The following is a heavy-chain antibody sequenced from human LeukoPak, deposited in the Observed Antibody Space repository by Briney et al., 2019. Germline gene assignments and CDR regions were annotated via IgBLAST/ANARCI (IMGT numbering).Heavy chain of an antibody. V-gene: IGHV1-2*02. D-gene: IGHD6-6*01. Sequence: GASVNLSYKPSRYTVTPYYMHWLPQAPGQELEGMGWINPNSGGTHYAQKFQGRVTMTRDTYISTAYMELSRLRSDDTGVYYCATSRIAARPYFDYWGEGTLVTVSS. J-gene: IGHJ4*02. CDR1: RYTVTPYY. CDR2: INPNSGGT. CDR3: ATSRIAARPYFDY.